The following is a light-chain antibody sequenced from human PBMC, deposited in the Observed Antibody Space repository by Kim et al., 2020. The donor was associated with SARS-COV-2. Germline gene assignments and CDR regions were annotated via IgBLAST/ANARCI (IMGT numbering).Light chain of an antibody. Sequence: SASVGDRVTITCRASQIVDTYLAWYQQKPGKAPNLLIYQASNLQIGVPSRFSGSGSGAEFTLTISSLQPDDFATYYCQHYIRFPYIFGQGTKLEI. V-gene: IGKV1-5*03. CDR1: QIVDTY. CDR3: QHYIRFPYI. J-gene: IGKJ2*01. CDR2: QAS.